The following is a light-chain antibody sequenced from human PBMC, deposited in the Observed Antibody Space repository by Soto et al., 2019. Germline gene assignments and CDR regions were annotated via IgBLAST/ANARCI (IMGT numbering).Light chain of an antibody. J-gene: IGKJ1*01. Sequence: EIELTQSPCTLSLSPGERATLSCRASQSVSNNYLAWYQQKPGQAPRLLIYGASNRGTGIPDRFSGSGSGTVFTLTISRLEPEDFAVYYCHQYGNSGTFGQGTKVDIK. CDR3: HQYGNSGT. CDR2: GAS. CDR1: QSVSNNY. V-gene: IGKV3-20*01.